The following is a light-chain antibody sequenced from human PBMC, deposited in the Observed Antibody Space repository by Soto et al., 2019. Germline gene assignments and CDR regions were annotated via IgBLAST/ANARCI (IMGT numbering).Light chain of an antibody. Sequence: IVLTQSPGTLSVYLGESATLSCRASQSVSSKLAWYQQKPGQAPRLLFYGASTGATGIPARFSGSGSETEFTLSISSLQSEDFAVYYCQQYNNWPGTFGQGTRWIS. J-gene: IGKJ1*01. CDR3: QQYNNWPGT. V-gene: IGKV3-15*01. CDR2: GAS. CDR1: QSVSSK.